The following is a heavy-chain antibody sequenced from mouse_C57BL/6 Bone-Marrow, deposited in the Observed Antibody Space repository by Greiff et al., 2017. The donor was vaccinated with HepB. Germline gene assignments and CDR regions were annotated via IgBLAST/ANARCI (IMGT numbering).Heavy chain of an antibody. V-gene: IGHV1-81*01. D-gene: IGHD4-1*01. CDR1: GYTFTSYG. CDR2: IYPRSGNT. J-gene: IGHJ1*03. CDR3: AREGNWDGYFDV. Sequence: VQLQESGAELARPGASVKLSCKASGYTFTSYGISWVKQRTGQGLEWIGEIYPRSGNTYYNEKFKGKATLTADKSSSTAYMELRSLTSEDSAVYFCAREGNWDGYFDVWGTGTTVTVSS.